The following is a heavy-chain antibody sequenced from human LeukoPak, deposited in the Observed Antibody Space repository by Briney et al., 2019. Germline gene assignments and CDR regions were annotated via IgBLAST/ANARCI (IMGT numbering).Heavy chain of an antibody. J-gene: IGHJ3*02. D-gene: IGHD4-17*01. V-gene: IGHV3-23*01. Sequence: GRSLRLSCAASGFTFSSYAMSRVRQAPGKGLEWVSGINGSGGSTQYAASVQGRFTISRDNSKNTLYLQMNSLRAEDTAVYYCAKDPNGDYIGTFDIWGQGTMVTVSS. CDR3: AKDPNGDYIGTFDI. CDR2: INGSGGST. CDR1: GFTFSSYA.